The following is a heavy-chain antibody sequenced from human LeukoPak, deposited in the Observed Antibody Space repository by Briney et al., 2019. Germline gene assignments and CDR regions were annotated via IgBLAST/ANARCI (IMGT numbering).Heavy chain of an antibody. D-gene: IGHD6-13*01. Sequence: PGRSLRLSCAASGLTFSSYGMHWVRQAPGKGLEWVAVIWYDGSNKYYADSVKGRFTISRDNSKNTLYLQMNSLRAEDTAVYYCARERRAAAGWFDPWGQGTLVTVSS. CDR2: IWYDGSNK. V-gene: IGHV3-33*01. J-gene: IGHJ5*02. CDR3: ARERRAAAGWFDP. CDR1: GLTFSSYG.